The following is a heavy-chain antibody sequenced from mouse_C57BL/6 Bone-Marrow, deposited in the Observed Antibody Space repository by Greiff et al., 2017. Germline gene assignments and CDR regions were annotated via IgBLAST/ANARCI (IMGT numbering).Heavy chain of an antibody. CDR2: GQGLEWIG. J-gene: IGHJ4*01. V-gene: IGHV1-87*01. D-gene: IGHD1-1*01. Sequence: QVQLQQSGPELARPWASVKISCQAFYTFSRRVHFAIRDTNYWMQRVKQRPGQGLEWIGAIYPGNGDTSYNQKFKGKATLTADKSTSTAYMQLSSLSSEGSAVYYYALITTVVATGAMDYWGQGTSVTVSS. CDR1: YTFSRRVH. CDR3: SEGSAVYYYALITTVVATGAMDY.